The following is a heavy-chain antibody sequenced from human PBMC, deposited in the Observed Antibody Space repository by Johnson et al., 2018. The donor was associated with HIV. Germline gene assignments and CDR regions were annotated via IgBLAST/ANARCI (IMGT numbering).Heavy chain of an antibody. CDR2: IDWNGGNS. CDR3: AKDTSPSTVTGAFDI. Sequence: VQLVESGRGVVRPGGSLRLSCAASGFTFSDYYMSWIRQAPGKGLEWVSGIDWNGGNSGYADSVKGRFTISSDNAKNSLYLQMNSLRAEETALYYCAKDTSPSTVTGAFDIWGQGTMVTVSS. CDR1: GFTFSDYY. D-gene: IGHD4-17*01. J-gene: IGHJ3*02. V-gene: IGHV3-20*04.